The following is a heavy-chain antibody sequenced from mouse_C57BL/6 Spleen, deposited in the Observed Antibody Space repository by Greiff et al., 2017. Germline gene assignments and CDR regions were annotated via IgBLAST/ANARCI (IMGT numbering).Heavy chain of an antibody. J-gene: IGHJ2*01. D-gene: IGHD3-3*01. V-gene: IGHV2-6-1*01. Sequence: QVQLQQSGPGLVAPSQSLSITCTASGFSLTSYGVHWVRQPPGKGLEWLVVIWSDGSTTYNSALKSRLSISKDNSKSQVFLKMNSLQTDDTAMYYCARHRRDEGFFDYWGQGTTLTVSS. CDR3: ARHRRDEGFFDY. CDR1: GFSLTSYG. CDR2: IWSDGST.